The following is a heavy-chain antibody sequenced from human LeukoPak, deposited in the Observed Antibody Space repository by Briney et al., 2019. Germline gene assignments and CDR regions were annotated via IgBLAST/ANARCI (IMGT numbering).Heavy chain of an antibody. CDR3: ARGEDHGSGTVHFDY. D-gene: IGHD3-10*01. V-gene: IGHV4-4*02. CDR2: FFHGGGT. J-gene: IGHJ4*02. CDR1: GGSISSSNW. Sequence: SETLSLTCALSGGSISSSNWWSWVGQPPGKGREWIGEFFHGGGTHFNPSLKSRVTMSVDRSKNQFSLNLSSVTAADTAVYYCARGEDHGSGTVHFDYWGQGTLVTVSS.